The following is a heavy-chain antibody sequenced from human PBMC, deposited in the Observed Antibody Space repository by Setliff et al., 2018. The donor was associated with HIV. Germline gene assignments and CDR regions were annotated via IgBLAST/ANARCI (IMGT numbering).Heavy chain of an antibody. J-gene: IGHJ6*03. D-gene: IGHD6-13*01. Sequence: SLTCAVYGGSFSGYYWTWIRQPPGKGLEWIGEINHSGSTNYNPSLKSRVTMSVDTSKNQFSLKLSSVTAADTAVFYCARAPTGYSSIWYRNGLTYYNYMDVWGKGTKVTVSS. CDR2: INHSGST. CDR3: ARAPTGYSSIWYRNGLTYYNYMDV. V-gene: IGHV4-34*01. CDR1: GGSFSGYY.